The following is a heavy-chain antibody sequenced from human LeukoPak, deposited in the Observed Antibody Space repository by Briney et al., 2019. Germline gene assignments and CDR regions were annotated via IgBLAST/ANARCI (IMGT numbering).Heavy chain of an antibody. Sequence: GGSLRLSCAASGFTVSSNYMSWVRQAPGKGLEWVSVIYSGGSTYYADSVQGRFTISRDNSKNTLYFQMNSLRAEDTAVYYCARDFSGAGYMDVWGKGTTVTVSS. CDR3: ARDFSGAGYMDV. CDR1: GFTVSSNY. V-gene: IGHV3-66*02. D-gene: IGHD1-14*01. CDR2: IYSGGST. J-gene: IGHJ6*03.